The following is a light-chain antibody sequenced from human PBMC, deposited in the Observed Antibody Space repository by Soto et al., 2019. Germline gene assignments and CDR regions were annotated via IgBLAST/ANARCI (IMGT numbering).Light chain of an antibody. Sequence: DIQMTQSPSSLSASVGDRVTITCRASQSISTSLNLYQQKPGKAPDLLLYAASNLQSGVPSRFSGSGSGTDFTLTISSLQPDNFATYYCQQSYSSPHMYTFGQGTKLELK. CDR2: AAS. CDR3: QQSYSSPHMYT. V-gene: IGKV1-39*01. J-gene: IGKJ2*01. CDR1: QSISTS.